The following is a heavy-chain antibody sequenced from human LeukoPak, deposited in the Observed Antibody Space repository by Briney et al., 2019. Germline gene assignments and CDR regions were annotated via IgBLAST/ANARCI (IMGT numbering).Heavy chain of an antibody. Sequence: PGRSLRLSCAASGFTFSGYAMHWVRQAPGKGLEWVAVVSSAGDHKYYADSVEGRFPISRDNSKNTVYLQMNSLRADDTAVYYCARARYGSGGYFFDFWGQGTLVTVSS. J-gene: IGHJ4*02. CDR3: ARARYGSGGYFFDF. V-gene: IGHV3-30-3*01. CDR2: VSSAGDHK. CDR1: GFTFSGYA. D-gene: IGHD3-10*01.